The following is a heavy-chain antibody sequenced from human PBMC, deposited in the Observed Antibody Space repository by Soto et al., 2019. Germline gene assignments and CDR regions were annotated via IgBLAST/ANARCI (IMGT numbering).Heavy chain of an antibody. CDR2: SIDKTQGYST. V-gene: IGHV3-72*01. J-gene: IGHJ4*02. CDR1: AITVSDHY. D-gene: IGHD3-22*01. Sequence: GGSLRLSCAVSAITVSDHYIGCVRQAPGRCLEWVGRSIDKTQGYSTAYSASVTGRLTASRDESENSGYLQMNSLKPEDPAVYYCVRTTYFSDSSGYTRCFDFWGQGTLVTVSS. CDR3: VRTTYFSDSSGYTRCFDF.